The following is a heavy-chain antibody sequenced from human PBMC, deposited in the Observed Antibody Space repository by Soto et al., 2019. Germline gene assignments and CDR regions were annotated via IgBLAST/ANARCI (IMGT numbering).Heavy chain of an antibody. D-gene: IGHD2-15*01. CDR2: IYPGDSDT. CDR1: GYRFTSYW. CDR3: ASMGCSGGSCYSPDAFDI. Sequence: GVSMKISCQGSGYRFTSYWIGWVRKMTGKGLEWMGIIYPGDSDTRYSPSFQGQVTISADKSISTAYLQWSSLKASDTAMYYCASMGCSGGSCYSPDAFDIWGQGTMVTVSS. V-gene: IGHV5-51*03. J-gene: IGHJ3*02.